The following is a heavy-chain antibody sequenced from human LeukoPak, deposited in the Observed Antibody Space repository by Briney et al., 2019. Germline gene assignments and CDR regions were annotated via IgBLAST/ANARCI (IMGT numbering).Heavy chain of an antibody. CDR2: IYYSGST. D-gene: IGHD6-6*01. Sequence: SETLSLTCTVSGGSISSYYWSWIRQPPGKGLEWIGYIYYSGSTNYNPSLKSRVTISVDTSKNQFSLKLSSVTAADTAVYYCARQKSYSSSSIDYWGQGTLVTVSS. V-gene: IGHV4-59*08. CDR1: GGSISSYY. J-gene: IGHJ4*02. CDR3: ARQKSYSSSSIDY.